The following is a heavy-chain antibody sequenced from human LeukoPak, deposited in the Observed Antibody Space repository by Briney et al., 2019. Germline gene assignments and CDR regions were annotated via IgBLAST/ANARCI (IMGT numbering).Heavy chain of an antibody. CDR2: IYYSGST. CDR1: GGSISSGSYY. J-gene: IGHJ4*02. CDR3: ARGPNYDILTGYYNAHYFDY. D-gene: IGHD3-9*01. V-gene: IGHV4-61*10. Sequence: PSQTLSLTCTVSGGSISSGSYYWSWIRQPAGKGLEWIGYIYYSGSTNYNPSLKSRVTISVDTSKNPFSLKLSSVTAADTAVYYCARGPNYDILTGYYNAHYFDYWGQGTLDTVSS.